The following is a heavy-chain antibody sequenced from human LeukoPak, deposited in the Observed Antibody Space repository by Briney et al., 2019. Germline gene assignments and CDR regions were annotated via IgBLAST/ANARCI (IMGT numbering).Heavy chain of an antibody. CDR2: INTNTGDP. Sequence: ASVKVSCKASGYIFDIYAMIWVRQAPGQGLELMGWINTNTGDPTYAQGFTGRFVFSLDTSVSTAYLQISSLKAEDTAVYYCARDYTLTLGTTTYFQHWGQGTLVTVSS. V-gene: IGHV7-4-1*02. J-gene: IGHJ1*01. D-gene: IGHD1-7*01. CDR1: GYIFDIYA. CDR3: ARDYTLTLGTTTYFQH.